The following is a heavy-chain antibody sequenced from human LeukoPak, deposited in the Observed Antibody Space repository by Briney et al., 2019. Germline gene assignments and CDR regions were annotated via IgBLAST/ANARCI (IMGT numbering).Heavy chain of an antibody. CDR1: GFTFSSYA. CDR3: AKGNGYSYGRYYFDY. CDR2: ITASGGNT. J-gene: IGHJ4*02. Sequence: PGGSLRLSCAASGFTFSSYAVGWVRQAPGKGLEWVSAITASGGNTYYADSVKGRFTISRDNSKNTLYLQVNSLRADDTAVYYCAKGNGYSYGRYYFDYWGQGTLVTVSS. D-gene: IGHD5-18*01. V-gene: IGHV3-23*01.